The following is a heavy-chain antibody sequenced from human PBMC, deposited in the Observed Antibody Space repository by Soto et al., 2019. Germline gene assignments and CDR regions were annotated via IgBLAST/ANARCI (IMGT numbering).Heavy chain of an antibody. CDR2: IYYSGST. J-gene: IGHJ6*02. CDR3: ARTSVATRDYYRMDV. Sequence: PSETLSLTCTVSGGSISSSSYYWGWIRQPPGKGLEWIGSIYYSGSTYYNPSLKSRVTISVDTSKNQFSLKLSSVTAADTAVYYCARTSVATRDYYRMDVWGQGTTVTVSS. V-gene: IGHV4-39*01. CDR1: GGSISSSSYY. D-gene: IGHD5-12*01.